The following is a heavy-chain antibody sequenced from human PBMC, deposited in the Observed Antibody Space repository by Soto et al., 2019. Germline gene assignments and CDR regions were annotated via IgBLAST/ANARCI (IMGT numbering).Heavy chain of an antibody. CDR1: GFTFSNSI. D-gene: IGHD3-10*01. CDR2: ISGSSDFL. Sequence: GWSLRLSCAASGFTFSNSIINWVRQAPGQGLEWVSSISGSSDFLYYADSVKGRFTISRDNSKTAVYLEMNDLRLDDTATYYCVSPHSESSNAFDLWGQGTLVTVSS. CDR3: VSPHSESSNAFDL. J-gene: IGHJ5*02. V-gene: IGHV3-21*06.